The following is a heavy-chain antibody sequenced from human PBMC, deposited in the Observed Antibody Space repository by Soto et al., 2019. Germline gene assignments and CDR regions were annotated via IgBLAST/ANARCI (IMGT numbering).Heavy chain of an antibody. CDR1: GGSISSGGYY. CDR3: ARASCDDNYGSDL. V-gene: IGHV4-31*03. Sequence: PSETLSLTCTVSGGSISSGGYYWSWIRQHPGKGLEWIGYIYFSGSTYYNPSLKSRVTISVDTSKNQFSLKLSSVTAADTAVYYCARASCDDNYGSDLWGQGPQVTVP. CDR2: IYFSGST. D-gene: IGHD3-10*01. J-gene: IGHJ5*02.